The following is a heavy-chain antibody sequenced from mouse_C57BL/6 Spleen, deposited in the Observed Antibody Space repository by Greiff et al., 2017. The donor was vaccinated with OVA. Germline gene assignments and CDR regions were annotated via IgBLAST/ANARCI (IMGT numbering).Heavy chain of an antibody. CDR3: AREGAYYSNYWYFDV. J-gene: IGHJ1*03. CDR2: IYPGDGDT. Sequence: SGAELVKPGASVKISCKASGYAFSSYWMNWVKQRPGKGLEWIGQIYPGDGDTNYNGKFKGKATLTADKSSSTAYMQLSSLTSEDSAVYFCAREGAYYSNYWYFDVWGTGTTVTVSS. D-gene: IGHD2-5*01. CDR1: GYAFSSYW. V-gene: IGHV1-80*01.